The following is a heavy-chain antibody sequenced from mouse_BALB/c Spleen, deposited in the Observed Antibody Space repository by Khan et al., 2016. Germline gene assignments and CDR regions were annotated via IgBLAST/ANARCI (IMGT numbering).Heavy chain of an antibody. CDR3: ARSGDGYPFAY. D-gene: IGHD2-3*01. J-gene: IGHJ3*01. CDR2: ISSGSRTI. Sequence: DVQLVESGGALVQPGGSRELSCAASGFTFSSFGMHWVRQAPEKGLEWVAYISSGSRTIYYADTVKGRSTISRDNPKNTLFLQMTSLGSEVTAMYYCARSGDGYPFAYWGQGTLVTVSA. V-gene: IGHV5-17*02. CDR1: GFTFSSFG.